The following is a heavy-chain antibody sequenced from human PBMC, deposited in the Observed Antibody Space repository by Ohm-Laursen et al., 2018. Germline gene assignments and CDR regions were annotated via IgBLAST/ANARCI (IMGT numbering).Heavy chain of an antibody. Sequence: ASVKVSCKASGYTFASYYMHWVRQAPGQGLEWMGIINPSGGSTSYAQKFQGRVTMTRDTSTSTVYMELSSLRSEDTAVYYCARVRSRYSLNGHFDYWGQGTLVAVSS. CDR3: ARVRSRYSLNGHFDY. CDR1: GYTFASYY. J-gene: IGHJ4*02. V-gene: IGHV1-46*01. CDR2: INPSGGST. D-gene: IGHD4-11*01.